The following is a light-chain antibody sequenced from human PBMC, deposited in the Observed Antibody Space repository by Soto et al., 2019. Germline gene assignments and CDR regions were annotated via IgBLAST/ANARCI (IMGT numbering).Light chain of an antibody. Sequence: DIQMTQSPSTLSASVGDRVTITCRASQSISSWLAWYQQKPGKAPKLLIYKASSLESGVPSRFSGSESGTEFILAISSLQPDGVEAYCYQQYSCYSLCFGVGTKVEIK. J-gene: IGKJ4*01. CDR1: QSISSW. CDR2: KAS. CDR3: QQYSCYSLC. V-gene: IGKV1-5*03.